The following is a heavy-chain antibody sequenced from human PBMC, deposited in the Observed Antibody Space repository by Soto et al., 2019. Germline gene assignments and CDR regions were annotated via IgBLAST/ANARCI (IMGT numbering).Heavy chain of an antibody. V-gene: IGHV4-30-2*01. CDR3: ARAEWDFWSGPFRFDP. CDR1: GGSISSGGYS. J-gene: IGHJ5*02. D-gene: IGHD3-3*01. CDR2: IYHSGST. Sequence: PSETLSLTCAVSGGSISSGGYSWSWIRQPPGKGLEWIGYIYHSGSTYYNPSLKSRVTISVDRSKNQFSLKLSSVTAADTAVYYCARAEWDFWSGPFRFDPWGQGTLVTVSS.